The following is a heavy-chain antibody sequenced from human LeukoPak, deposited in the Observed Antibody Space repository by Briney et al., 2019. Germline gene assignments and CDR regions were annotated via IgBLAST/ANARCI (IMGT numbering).Heavy chain of an antibody. V-gene: IGHV1-8*01. J-gene: IGHJ3*02. Sequence: ASVKVSCKASGYTFTSYDINWVRQATGQGLEWMGWMNPNSGNTGYAQKFQGRVTMTRNTSISTAYMELSSLRSDDTAVYYCARAYYDILTGYPQDAFDIWGQGTMVTVSS. D-gene: IGHD3-9*01. CDR2: MNPNSGNT. CDR3: ARAYYDILTGYPQDAFDI. CDR1: GYTFTSYD.